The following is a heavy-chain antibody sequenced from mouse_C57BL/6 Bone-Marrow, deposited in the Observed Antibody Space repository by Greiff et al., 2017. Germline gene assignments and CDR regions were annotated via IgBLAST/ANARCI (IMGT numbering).Heavy chain of an antibody. CDR2: IYPGSGST. J-gene: IGHJ2*01. CDR3: ARDYDGNFYFDY. D-gene: IGHD2-1*01. Sequence: VQLQQPGAELVKPGASVKMSCKASGYTFTSYWITWVKQRPGQGLEWIGDIYPGSGSTNYNEKFKSKATLTVDTSSSTAYMQLSSLTSEDSAVYYCARDYDGNFYFDYWGQGTTLTVSS. CDR1: GYTFTSYW. V-gene: IGHV1-55*01.